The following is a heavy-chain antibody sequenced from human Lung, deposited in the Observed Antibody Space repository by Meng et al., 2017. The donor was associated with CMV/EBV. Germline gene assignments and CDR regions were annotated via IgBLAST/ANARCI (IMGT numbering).Heavy chain of an antibody. J-gene: IGHJ4*02. V-gene: IGHV3-7*01. Sequence: GESLKISCAASGFTFSSYWMSWVRQAPGKGLGWVANIKEDGSAKYYVDSVKGRFTISRDNAKKSLYLQMNSLRAEDTAVYYCARWKPRIDYWGQGTLVTVSS. D-gene: IGHD1-1*01. CDR2: IKEDGSAK. CDR3: ARWKPRIDY. CDR1: GFTFSSYW.